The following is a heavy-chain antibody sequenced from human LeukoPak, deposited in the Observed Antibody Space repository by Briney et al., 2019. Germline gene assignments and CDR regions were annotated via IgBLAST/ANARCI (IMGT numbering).Heavy chain of an antibody. J-gene: IGHJ4*02. CDR2: ISSNGGST. CDR1: GFTFSSYA. CDR3: ARDLQGVKYSGSYYYFDY. V-gene: IGHV3-64*01. Sequence: GGSLRLSCAASGFTFSSYAMHWVRQAPGKGLEYVSAISSNGGSTYYANSVKGRFTISRDNAKNSLYLQMNSLRAEDTAVYYCARDLQGVKYSGSYYYFDYWGQGTLVTVSS. D-gene: IGHD1-26*01.